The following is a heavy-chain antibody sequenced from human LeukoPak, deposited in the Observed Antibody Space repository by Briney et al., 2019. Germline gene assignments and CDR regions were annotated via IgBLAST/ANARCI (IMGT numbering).Heavy chain of an antibody. Sequence: GGSLRLSCAASGFTFSSYGMHWVRQAPGKGLEWVAFIRYDGSNKYYADSVKGRFTISRDNSKNTLYLQMNSLRAEDTAVYYCAREDSSSWLVGKYYYYYMDVWGKGTTVTVSS. CDR3: AREDSSSWLVGKYYYYYMDV. J-gene: IGHJ6*03. D-gene: IGHD6-13*01. CDR2: IRYDGSNK. CDR1: GFTFSSYG. V-gene: IGHV3-30*02.